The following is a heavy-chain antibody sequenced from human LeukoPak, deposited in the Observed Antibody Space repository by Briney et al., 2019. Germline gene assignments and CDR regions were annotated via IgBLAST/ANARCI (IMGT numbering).Heavy chain of an antibody. V-gene: IGHV3-21*01. J-gene: IGHJ2*01. Sequence: PGGSLRLSCAASGFTFSHYGMNWVRQSPGKGLEWVSSISSSSSYIYYADSVKGRFTISRDNAKNSLYLKMNSLRAEDTAVYYCARDAFDLWGRGTLVTVSS. CDR1: GFTFSHYG. CDR3: ARDAFDL. CDR2: ISSSSSYI.